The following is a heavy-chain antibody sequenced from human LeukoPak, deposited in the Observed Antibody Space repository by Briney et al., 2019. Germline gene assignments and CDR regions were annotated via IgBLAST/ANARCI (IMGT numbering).Heavy chain of an antibody. CDR1: GFTFSDYY. Sequence: GRSLRLSCAAPGFTFSDYYMSCIRQAPGKGLEWVSYISSSGSTINYADSMKDRFTISRDNAKNSLYLQMNSLRAEDPAVYYCARANGDYNDHYYYGMDVWGQGTTVTVSS. CDR3: ARANGDYNDHYYYGMDV. V-gene: IGHV3-11*01. CDR2: ISSSGSTI. D-gene: IGHD4-17*01. J-gene: IGHJ6*02.